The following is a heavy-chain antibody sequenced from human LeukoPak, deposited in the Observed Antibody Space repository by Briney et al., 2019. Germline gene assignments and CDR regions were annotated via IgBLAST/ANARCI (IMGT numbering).Heavy chain of an antibody. D-gene: IGHD4-23*01. J-gene: IGHJ3*02. CDR1: GFTVSSNY. Sequence: PGGSLRLSCAASGFTVSSNYMSWVRQAPGKGLEWVSVIYSGGSTYYADSVKGRFTISRDNSKNTLYLQMNSLRAEDTAVYYCALDHGGNSGAFDIWGQGTMVTVSS. V-gene: IGHV3-53*01. CDR2: IYSGGST. CDR3: ALDHGGNSGAFDI.